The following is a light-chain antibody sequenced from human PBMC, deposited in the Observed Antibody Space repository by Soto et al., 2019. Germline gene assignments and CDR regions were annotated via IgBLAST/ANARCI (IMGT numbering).Light chain of an antibody. V-gene: IGKV3-20*01. CDR3: QHYGTSAL. J-gene: IGKJ3*01. CDR1: QSVSSSY. Sequence: EIVLTQSPGTLSLSPGERATLSCRASQSVSSSYLAWYQQKPGQAPRLLIYDASMATCIPDRFSGSGSGTDFTLTITRLEPEDVAVYYCQHYGTSALFGPGTKVDI. CDR2: DAS.